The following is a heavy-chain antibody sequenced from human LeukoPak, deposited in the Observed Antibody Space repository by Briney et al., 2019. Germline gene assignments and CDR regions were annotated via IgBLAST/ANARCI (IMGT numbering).Heavy chain of an antibody. D-gene: IGHD3-10*02. CDR1: GFTFNTYG. J-gene: IGHJ6*04. Sequence: GGTLRLSCAASGFTFNTYGMNWVRQAPGKGLEWVSYISSSGSTIYYADSVKGRFTISRDNAKNSLYLQMNSLRAEDTAVYYCAELGITMIGGVWGKGTTVTISS. CDR3: AELGITMIGGV. CDR2: ISSSGSTI. V-gene: IGHV3-48*04.